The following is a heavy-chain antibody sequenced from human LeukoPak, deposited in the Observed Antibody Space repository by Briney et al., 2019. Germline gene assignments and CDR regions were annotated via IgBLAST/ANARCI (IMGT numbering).Heavy chain of an antibody. J-gene: IGHJ4*02. CDR3: ARAGLLWFGESYFDY. CDR2: IKQDGSEK. CDR1: GFTFSSHW. V-gene: IGHV3-7*01. Sequence: PGGSLRLSCAASGFTFSSHWMSWVRQAPGKGLEWVANIKQDGSEKYYVDPVKGRFTISRDNAKNSLYLQMNSLGAEDTAVYYCARAGLLWFGESYFDYWGQGTLVTVSS. D-gene: IGHD3-10*01.